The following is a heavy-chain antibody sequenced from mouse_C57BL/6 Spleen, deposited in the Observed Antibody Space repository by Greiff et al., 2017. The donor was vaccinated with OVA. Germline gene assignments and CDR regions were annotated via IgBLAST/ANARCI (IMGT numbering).Heavy chain of an antibody. J-gene: IGHJ4*01. V-gene: IGHV1-18*01. CDR3: ARSEGLRSYYAMDY. D-gene: IGHD1-1*01. Sequence: EVQVVESGPELVKPGASVKIPCKASGYTFTDYNMDWVKQSHGKSLEWIGDINPNNGGTIYNQKFKGKATLTVDKSSSTAYMELRSLTSEDTAVYYCARSEGLRSYYAMDYWGQGTSVTVSS. CDR1: GYTFTDYN. CDR2: INPNNGGT.